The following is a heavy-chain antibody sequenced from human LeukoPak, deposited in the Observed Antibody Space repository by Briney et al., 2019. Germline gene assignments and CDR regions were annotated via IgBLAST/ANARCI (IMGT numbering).Heavy chain of an antibody. CDR2: ISSSGSTI. D-gene: IGHD6-13*01. CDR1: GFTFSSYE. Sequence: PGGSLRLSCAASGFTFSSYEMNWVRQAPGKGLEWVSCISSSGSTIYYADSVKGRFTISRDNAKNSLYLQMNSLRAEDTAVYYCARGAAAGTGDAFDIWGQGTMVTVSS. CDR3: ARGAAAGTGDAFDI. J-gene: IGHJ3*02. V-gene: IGHV3-48*03.